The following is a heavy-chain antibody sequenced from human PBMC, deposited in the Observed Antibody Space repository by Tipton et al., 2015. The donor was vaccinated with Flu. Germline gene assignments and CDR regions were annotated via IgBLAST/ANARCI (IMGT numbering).Heavy chain of an antibody. CDR2: IIPIFGTA. D-gene: IGHD5-18*01. V-gene: IGHV1-69*12. Sequence: QVQLVQSGAEVKKPGSSVKVSCKASGGTFSSYAISWVRQAPGQGLEWMGGIIPIFGTANYAQKFQGRVTITADESTSTAYMELSGLRSEDTAVYYCARDPGYSYGYSGVAFDIWGQGTMVTVSS. J-gene: IGHJ3*02. CDR3: ARDPGYSYGYSGVAFDI. CDR1: GGTFSSYA.